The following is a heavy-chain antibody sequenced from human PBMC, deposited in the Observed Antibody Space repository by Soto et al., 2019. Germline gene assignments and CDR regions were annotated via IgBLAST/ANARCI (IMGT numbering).Heavy chain of an antibody. D-gene: IGHD3-3*01. V-gene: IGHV4-39*01. CDR3: ARIGRFWSGYYNWFDP. J-gene: IGHJ5*02. CDR1: GGSISSSSYY. Sequence: SETLSLTCTVSGGSISSSSYYWRWIRQPPGKGLEWIGSIYYSGSTYYNPSLKSRVTISVDTSKNQFSLKLSSVTAADTAVYYCARIGRFWSGYYNWFDPWGQGTLVTVSS. CDR2: IYYSGST.